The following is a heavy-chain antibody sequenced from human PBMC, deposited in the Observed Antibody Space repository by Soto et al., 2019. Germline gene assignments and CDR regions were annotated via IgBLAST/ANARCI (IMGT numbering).Heavy chain of an antibody. CDR3: ATRIRGRNSLYCSGGSCYSGALDY. CDR1: GFTFSSYA. J-gene: IGHJ4*02. Sequence: GGSLRLSCAASGFTFSSYAMSWVRQAPGKGLEWVSAISGSGGSTYYADSVKGRFTISRDNSKNTLYLQMNSLRAEDTAVYYCATRIRGRNSLYCSGGSCYSGALDYWGQGTLVTVSS. CDR2: ISGSGGST. V-gene: IGHV3-23*01. D-gene: IGHD2-15*01.